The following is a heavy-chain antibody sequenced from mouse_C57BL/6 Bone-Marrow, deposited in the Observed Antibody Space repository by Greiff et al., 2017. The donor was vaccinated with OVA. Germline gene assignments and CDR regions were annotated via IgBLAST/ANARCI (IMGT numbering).Heavy chain of an antibody. CDR1: GYTFTSYD. D-gene: IGHD1-1*01. Sequence: VQLQESGPELVKPGASVKLSCKASGYTFTSYDINWVKRRPGQGLEWIGWIYPRDGSTKYNEKFKGKATLTVDTSSSTAYMELHSLTSEDSAVYFCARPAGVIYEYYFDYWGQGTTLTVSS. CDR2: IYPRDGST. CDR3: ARPAGVIYEYYFDY. J-gene: IGHJ2*01. V-gene: IGHV1-85*01.